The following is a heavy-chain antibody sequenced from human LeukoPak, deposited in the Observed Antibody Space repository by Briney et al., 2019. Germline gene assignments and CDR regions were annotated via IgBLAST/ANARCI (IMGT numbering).Heavy chain of an antibody. CDR1: GFSFSDYW. J-gene: IGHJ4*02. V-gene: IGHV3-7*01. D-gene: IGHD3-3*01. CDR2: IKQDGSET. CDR3: ARDFWGAFRVDYFDY. Sequence: PGGSLRLSCVVSGFSFSDYWMDWVRQAPGKGLEWVANIKQDGSETYYVDSVRGRFTISRDNAKKSLYLQMNSLRAEDTAVYYCARDFWGAFRVDYFDYWGQGTLVTVSS.